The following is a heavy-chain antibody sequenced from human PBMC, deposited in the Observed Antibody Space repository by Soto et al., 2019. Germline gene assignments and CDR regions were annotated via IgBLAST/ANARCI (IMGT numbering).Heavy chain of an antibody. D-gene: IGHD3-22*01. J-gene: IGHJ4*02. V-gene: IGHV3-30-3*01. Sequence: PXGCLTLSCAACGVSLRSYAMHWVRQAPGKGLEWVAVISYDGSNKYYADSVKGRFTISRDNSKNTLYLQMNSLRAEDTAVYYCARDLTRAQVVVITCPDYWGQGTLVTVSS. CDR2: ISYDGSNK. CDR1: GVSLRSYA. CDR3: ARDLTRAQVVVITCPDY.